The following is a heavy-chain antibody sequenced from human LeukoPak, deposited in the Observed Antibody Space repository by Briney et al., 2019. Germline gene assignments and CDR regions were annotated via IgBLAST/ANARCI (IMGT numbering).Heavy chain of an antibody. CDR1: GYTFTAYY. CDR2: INPNSGGT. D-gene: IGHD6-6*01. CDR3: ARSSSLDS. Sequence: ASVKVSCTASGYTFTAYYLHWVRQAPEQGPEWMGWINPNSGGTNYARKFQGRVTMTRDTSISTASMELSSLTSDDTAVYYCARSSSLDSWGQGTLVTVSS. V-gene: IGHV1-2*02. J-gene: IGHJ5*01.